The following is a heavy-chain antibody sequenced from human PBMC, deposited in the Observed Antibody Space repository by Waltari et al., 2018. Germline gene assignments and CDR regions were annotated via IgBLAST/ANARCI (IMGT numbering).Heavy chain of an antibody. Sequence: EVQLVESGGGLVQPGGSLRLSCAASGFTFSSYSMNWVRQAPGKGPEWVSYISSSSSTIYYADSVKGRFTISRDNAKNSLYLQMNSLRAEDTAVYYCARDSGGFIWSGYPDYWGQGTLVTVSS. D-gene: IGHD3-3*01. V-gene: IGHV3-48*04. CDR1: GFTFSSYS. J-gene: IGHJ4*02. CDR2: ISSSSSTI. CDR3: ARDSGGFIWSGYPDY.